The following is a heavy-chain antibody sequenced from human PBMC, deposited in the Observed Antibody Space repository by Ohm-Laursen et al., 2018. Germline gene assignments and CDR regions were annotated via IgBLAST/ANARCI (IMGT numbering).Heavy chain of an antibody. J-gene: IGHJ4*02. D-gene: IGHD2-15*01. CDR2: ISGSGGST. Sequence: SLRLSCAASGFTFSSYAMSWVRQAPGKGLEWVSAISGSGGSTYYADSVKGRFTISRDNSKNTLYLQMNSLRAEDTAVYYCAKDYSRVVVVIGYYFDYWGQGTLVTVSS. V-gene: IGHV3-23*01. CDR1: GFTFSSYA. CDR3: AKDYSRVVVVIGYYFDY.